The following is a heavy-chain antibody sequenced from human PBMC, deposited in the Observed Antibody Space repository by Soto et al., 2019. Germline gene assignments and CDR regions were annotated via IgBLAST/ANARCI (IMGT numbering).Heavy chain of an antibody. D-gene: IGHD6-25*01. V-gene: IGHV3-33*01. Sequence: QVQLVESGGGVVRPGTSLRLSCAATGFSFSAHGMHWVRQAPGKGLEWLAVINDGSEEGYADSVRGRFTISRDNARNILYLQMDNLRAGDSALYYCARDDLFVASGLDHWGQGTLVTVSS. CDR1: GFSFSAHG. J-gene: IGHJ4*02. CDR2: INDGSEE. CDR3: ARDDLFVASGLDH.